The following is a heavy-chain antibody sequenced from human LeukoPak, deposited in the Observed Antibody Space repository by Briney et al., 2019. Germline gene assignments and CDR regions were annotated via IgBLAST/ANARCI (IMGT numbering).Heavy chain of an antibody. CDR2: ISSSSSTI. Sequence: PGGSLRLSCAASGFTFSSYSMNWVRQAPGKGLEWVSYISSSSSTIYYADSVKGRFTISRDNAKNSLYLQMDSLRAEDTAVYYCARVGGGIAARPFDYWGQGTLVTVSS. D-gene: IGHD6-6*01. J-gene: IGHJ4*02. V-gene: IGHV3-48*01. CDR1: GFTFSSYS. CDR3: ARVGGGIAARPFDY.